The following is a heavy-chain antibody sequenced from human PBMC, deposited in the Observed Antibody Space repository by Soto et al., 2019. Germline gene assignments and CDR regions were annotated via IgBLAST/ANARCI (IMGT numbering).Heavy chain of an antibody. CDR2: IIPIFGTA. CDR1: GGTFSSYA. Sequence: GASVKVSCKASGGTFSSYAISWVRQAPGQGLEWMGGIIPIFGTANYAQKFQGRVTITADESTSTAYMELSSLRSEDTAVYYCAREQRSTVVTHDAFDIPGQGTILTLSS. CDR3: AREQRSTVVTHDAFDI. D-gene: IGHD4-17*01. V-gene: IGHV1-69*13. J-gene: IGHJ3*02.